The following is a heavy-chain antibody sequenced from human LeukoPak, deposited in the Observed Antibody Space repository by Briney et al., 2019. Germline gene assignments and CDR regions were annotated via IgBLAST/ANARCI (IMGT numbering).Heavy chain of an antibody. CDR1: GFTFSSYW. J-gene: IGHJ3*02. CDR2: IKQDGSEK. V-gene: IGHV3-7*01. CDR3: ARERDGYAFDI. D-gene: IGHD5-24*01. Sequence: PGGSLRLSCAASGFTFSSYWMSWVRQAPGKGLEWVANIKQDGSEKYYVDSVKGRFTISRDNAKNSLYLQMNSLRAEDPAVYYCARERDGYAFDIWGQGTMVTVSS.